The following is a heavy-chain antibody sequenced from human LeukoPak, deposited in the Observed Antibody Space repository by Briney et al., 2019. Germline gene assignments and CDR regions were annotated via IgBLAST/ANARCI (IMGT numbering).Heavy chain of an antibody. V-gene: IGHV1-8*01. CDR1: GYTFSTYD. CDR3: AREFRSDSY. Sequence: GASVKVSCKASGYTFSTYDINWVRQAAGQGLEWMGYMIPNSGNTEYAQKFQSRLTMTRDTSTSTAYMELSDLRSEDTAVYYCAREFRSDSYWGQGTLVTVSS. J-gene: IGHJ4*02. CDR2: MIPNSGNT.